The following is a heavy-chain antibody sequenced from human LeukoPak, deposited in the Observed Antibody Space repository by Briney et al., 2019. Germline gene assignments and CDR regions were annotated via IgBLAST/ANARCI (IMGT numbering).Heavy chain of an antibody. Sequence: GGSLRLSCAASGFTFSGYEMNWIRQAPGKGLEWVSYISSRGSNTHYADSVEGLFTVSRDNPEKSVYLQMDRMRAEDTAVYHCARVKWLDDYSGQGTLVTVSS. D-gene: IGHD3-22*01. J-gene: IGHJ4*02. CDR1: GFTFSGYE. CDR2: ISSRGSNT. V-gene: IGHV3-48*03. CDR3: ARVKWLDDY.